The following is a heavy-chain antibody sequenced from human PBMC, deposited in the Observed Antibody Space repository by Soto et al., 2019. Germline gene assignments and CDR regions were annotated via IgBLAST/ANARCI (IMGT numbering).Heavy chain of an antibody. J-gene: IGHJ5*02. V-gene: IGHV1-69*01. CDR2: IILALGTP. CDR3: GRYCTNTKCRGGYYLDL. D-gene: IGHD2-8*01. Sequence: QVLLVQSGAEMKQPGSSVSVSCKASGDSFTNYAFTWVRQAPGQGPEWLGGIILALGTPHYSQRFQGRPTIPADESSSTVYMELGSLRLDDSAVYYCGRYCTNTKCRGGYYLDLWGQGTLLTVSS. CDR1: GDSFTNYA.